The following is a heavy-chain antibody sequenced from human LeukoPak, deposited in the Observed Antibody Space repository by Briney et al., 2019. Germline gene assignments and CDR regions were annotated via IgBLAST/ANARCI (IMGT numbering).Heavy chain of an antibody. CDR1: GFTFSSYA. J-gene: IGHJ5*02. D-gene: IGHD3-10*01. Sequence: GSLRLSCAASGFTFSSYAMSWIRQPPGKGLEYIGYIYYTGSTNYNPSLKGRVTISVDTSKNQFSLKLSSVTAADTAVYYCARGGLWFGLDPWGQGTLVTVSS. V-gene: IGHV4-59*01. CDR2: IYYTGST. CDR3: ARGGLWFGLDP.